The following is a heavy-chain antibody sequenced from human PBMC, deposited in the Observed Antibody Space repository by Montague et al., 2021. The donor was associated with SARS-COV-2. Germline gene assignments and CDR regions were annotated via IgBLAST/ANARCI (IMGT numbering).Heavy chain of an antibody. CDR1: GFSLSTPNVG. J-gene: IGHJ4*02. V-gene: IGHV2-5*01. Sequence: PALVKPTQTLTLTCTFSGFSLSTPNVGVGWIRQPPGKALEWVAVIYSNDEKRYSPSLRYRLTITKDTAKNQVVLSLTYVYPVDTATYYCAHLIRYYDIFTGIPFDYWGQGSQGTVSS. CDR3: AHLIRYYDIFTGIPFDY. CDR2: IYSNDEK. D-gene: IGHD3-9*01.